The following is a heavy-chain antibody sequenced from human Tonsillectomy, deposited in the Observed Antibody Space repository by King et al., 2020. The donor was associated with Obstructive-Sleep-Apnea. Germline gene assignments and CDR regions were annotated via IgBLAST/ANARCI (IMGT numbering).Heavy chain of an antibody. CDR1: GFSVSSYV. D-gene: IGHD5-18*01. J-gene: IGHJ4*02. CDR3: AKDSAYRSLDH. Sequence: VQLVESGGGLIEPGGYLRVSCAASGFSVSSYVMSWVRQAPGKGLKWVSSNSGSGSRTDYADLVTGWFFISRDTSKETLYLTMNTLTAEDTAKYYCAKDSAYRSLDHLGQGTLVTVSS. CDR2: NSGSGSRT. V-gene: IGHV3-23*04.